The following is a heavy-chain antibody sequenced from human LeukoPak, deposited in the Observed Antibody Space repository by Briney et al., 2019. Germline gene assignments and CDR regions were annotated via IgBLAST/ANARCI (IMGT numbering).Heavy chain of an antibody. CDR1: GFTVSSNY. CDR3: ARDRITMVRGALGYFDY. J-gene: IGHJ4*02. Sequence: GGSLRLSCAASGFTVSSNYMSWVRQAPGKGLEWVSVIYSGGSTYYADSVKGRFTISRDNSKNTLYLQMNSLRAEDTAVYYCARDRITMVRGALGYFDYWGQGTLVTVSS. CDR2: IYSGGST. V-gene: IGHV3-66*01. D-gene: IGHD3-10*01.